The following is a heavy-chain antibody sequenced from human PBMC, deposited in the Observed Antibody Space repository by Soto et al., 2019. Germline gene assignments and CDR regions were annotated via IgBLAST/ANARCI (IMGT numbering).Heavy chain of an antibody. D-gene: IGHD5-18*01. CDR1: GGSVSSGDYY. J-gene: IGHJ5*02. V-gene: IGHV4-61*08. Sequence: SDTLSLTWPVSGGSVSSGDYYWIWILQPPGKGLEWIGYIYYSGNTNYNPSLKSRVIISVDTSKNLFSLKLTSVTAADTAVYYCARIPVDTSMIYWLDPWGQGTLVTVSS. CDR3: ARIPVDTSMIYWLDP. CDR2: IYYSGNT.